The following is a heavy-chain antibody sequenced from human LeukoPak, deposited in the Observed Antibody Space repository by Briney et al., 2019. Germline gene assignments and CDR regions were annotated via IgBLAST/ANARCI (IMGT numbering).Heavy chain of an antibody. Sequence: LRLSCTASGSTLGDFAMSWVRQARGKGLGWVGFIRSKAYGCTTDYAGSVKGRFTISRDDSKSITYLQMNSLKTEDTAVYYCTRGFSSWPYYFDYWGQGTLVTVSS. CDR1: GSTLGDFA. CDR3: TRGFSSWPYYFDY. V-gene: IGHV3-49*04. D-gene: IGHD6-13*01. CDR2: IRSKAYGCTT. J-gene: IGHJ4*02.